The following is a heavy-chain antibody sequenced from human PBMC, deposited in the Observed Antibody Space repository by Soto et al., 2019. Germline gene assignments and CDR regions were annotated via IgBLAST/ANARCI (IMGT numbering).Heavy chain of an antibody. CDR3: ARSGFVIPAYYYYGMDV. V-gene: IGHV1-69*13. J-gene: IGHJ6*02. Sequence: ASVKVSCKASGGTFSSYAISWVRQAPGQGLEWMGGIIPIFGTANYAQKFQGRVTITADESTSTAYMELSSLRSEDTAVYYCARSGFVIPAYYYYGMDVWGQGTTVTVSS. D-gene: IGHD2-15*01. CDR2: IIPIFGTA. CDR1: GGTFSSYA.